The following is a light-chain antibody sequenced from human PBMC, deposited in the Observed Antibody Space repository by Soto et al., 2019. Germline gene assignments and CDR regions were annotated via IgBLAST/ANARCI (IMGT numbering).Light chain of an antibody. CDR1: QSVSSSN. Sequence: ENVLTQSPGPLSLFPGERATLSCRARQSVSSSNLAWYQQKPGQAPRLLIYGASNRATGIPDRFSGSGSGTDFSFTISRLEPEDLAVYYCQQYGSSPTFGQGTKVDIK. CDR3: QQYGSSPT. CDR2: GAS. J-gene: IGKJ1*01. V-gene: IGKV3-20*01.